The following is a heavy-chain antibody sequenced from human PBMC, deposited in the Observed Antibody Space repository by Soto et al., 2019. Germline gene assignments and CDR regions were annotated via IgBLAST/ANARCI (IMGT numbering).Heavy chain of an antibody. D-gene: IGHD2-15*01. CDR3: ARGGASSQWFDP. V-gene: IGHV4-31*03. J-gene: IGHJ5*02. CDR2: IYYSGST. Sequence: SETLSLTCTVSGDSLTSVRYTWTWIRQHPGKGLEWIGFIYYSGSTNFNPSLKSRITMSVDTSKNQFSLKLKSVTVADTAVYYCARGGASSQWFDPWGQGTLVTVSS. CDR1: GDSLTSVRYT.